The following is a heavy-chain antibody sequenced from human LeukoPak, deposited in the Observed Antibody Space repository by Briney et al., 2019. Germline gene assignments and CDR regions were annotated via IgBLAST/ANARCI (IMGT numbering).Heavy chain of an antibody. CDR2: INPNNGGT. J-gene: IGHJ4*02. V-gene: IGHV1-2*06. CDR3: ARTAGRTFDY. D-gene: IGHD6-6*01. CDR1: GGTFSSYA. Sequence: ASVTVSCKASGGTFSSYAISWVRQAPGQGLEWMGRINPNNGGTNYAQKFQGRVTMTGDTSTSTVYMELSSLRSEDTAVYYCARTAGRTFDYWGQGTLVTVSS.